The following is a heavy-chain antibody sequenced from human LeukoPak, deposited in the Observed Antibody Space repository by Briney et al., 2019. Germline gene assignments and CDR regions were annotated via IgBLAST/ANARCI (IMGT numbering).Heavy chain of an antibody. V-gene: IGHV1-2*02. D-gene: IGHD1-26*01. CDR2: INPKSGGT. CDR3: ARDRWELLLPNYYYYYYMDV. CDR1: GYTFTGYY. J-gene: IGHJ6*03. Sequence: ATVKVSCKASGYTFTGYYMHWVRQAPGQGLEWMGWINPKSGGTNYARKFRGRVTMTRDTSISTAYMELSRLRSDDTAVYYCARDRWELLLPNYYYYYYMDVWGKGTTVTVSS.